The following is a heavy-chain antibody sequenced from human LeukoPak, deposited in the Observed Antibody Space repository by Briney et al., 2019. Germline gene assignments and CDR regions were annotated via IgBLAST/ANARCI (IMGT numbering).Heavy chain of an antibody. J-gene: IGHJ3*02. V-gene: IGHV3-21*01. CDR1: GFPFISYS. CDR3: ARASSKQLAGYLPDGFDI. D-gene: IGHD3-9*01. CDR2: ISSSGTYV. Sequence: GSLSLSCAASGFPFISYSMNWVRQAPGKGLEWVSSISSSGTYVYYADSVKGRFTISRDNAKHSLSLQMNSLRADDAAVYYCARASSKQLAGYLPDGFDIWGQGTMVTVSS.